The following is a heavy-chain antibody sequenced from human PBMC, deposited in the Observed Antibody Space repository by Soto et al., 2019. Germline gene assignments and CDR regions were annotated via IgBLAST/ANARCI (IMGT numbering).Heavy chain of an antibody. CDR1: GFTLSGYV. CDR3: AKRSNHFDN. CDR2: ISGSGDHI. J-gene: IGHJ4*02. V-gene: IGHV3-23*01. Sequence: EVQLLESGGGLVQPGGSLRLSCAASGFTLSGYVMSWVRQAPGKGLEWVSDISGSGDHIFYADSVKGRFTISRHNSKNTLYLQTNSLRAEDTAVDYRAKRSNHFDNCGQGTQVTVSS.